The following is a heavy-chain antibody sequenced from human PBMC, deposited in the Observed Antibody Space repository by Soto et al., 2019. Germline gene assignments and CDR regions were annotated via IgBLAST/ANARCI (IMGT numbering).Heavy chain of an antibody. Sequence: GESLKISCKGSGYTFTAYWIGWVRQMPGKGLEWIGIIYPGDSDTRYSPSFQGQVTISADKSITTAYLQWSSLKASDTAMFYCARGGYSGNSKDPFYLWGPGTMVTVSS. J-gene: IGHJ3*01. CDR3: ARGGYSGNSKDPFYL. V-gene: IGHV5-51*01. CDR2: IYPGDSDT. D-gene: IGHD4-4*01. CDR1: GYTFTAYW.